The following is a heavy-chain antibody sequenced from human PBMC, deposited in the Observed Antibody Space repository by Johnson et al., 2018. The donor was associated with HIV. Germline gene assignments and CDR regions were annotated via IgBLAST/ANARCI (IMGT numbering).Heavy chain of an antibody. CDR1: GFTFSTYA. V-gene: IGHV3-30-3*01. CDR2: ISYDGSNK. D-gene: IGHD3-22*01. CDR3: AKDHYDSSGHLFDPFDI. J-gene: IGHJ3*02. Sequence: QVQLVESGGGVVQPGRSLRLSCAASGFTFSTYAMHWVRQAPGKGLEWVAVISYDGSNKYYADSVKGRFTISRDNSKNTLYLQMNSLRAEDTAVYYCAKDHYDSSGHLFDPFDIWGQGTMVTVSS.